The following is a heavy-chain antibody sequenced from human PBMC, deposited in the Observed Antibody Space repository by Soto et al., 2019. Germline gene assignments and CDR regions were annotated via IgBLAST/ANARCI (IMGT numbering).Heavy chain of an antibody. CDR3: ARNVPVTALGY. Sequence: GGSLRLSCAASVVTVGNNYMSWVRQAPGKGLEWVSVTHSGGDTRYADSVKGRFTMSRDSTKNTVYLQMDSLRAEDTAVYFCARNVPVTALGYWGQGSLVTVSS. D-gene: IGHD4-17*01. CDR1: VVTVGNNY. CDR2: THSGGDT. J-gene: IGHJ4*02. V-gene: IGHV3-66*01.